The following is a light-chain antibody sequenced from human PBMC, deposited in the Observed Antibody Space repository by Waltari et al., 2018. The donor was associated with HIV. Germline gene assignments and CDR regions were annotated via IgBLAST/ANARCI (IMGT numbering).Light chain of an antibody. Sequence: DIRLTQSPSTLSASAGDRVAITCRAGQNVGAFLAWYQQKPGKPPKLLIFQASTLEGGVPSRFSGSVSGSDFTLTTNGLQSDDFATYYCHQYASFSGTFGQGTKVEL. CDR3: HQYASFSGT. CDR2: QAS. CDR1: QNVGAF. J-gene: IGKJ1*01. V-gene: IGKV1-5*03.